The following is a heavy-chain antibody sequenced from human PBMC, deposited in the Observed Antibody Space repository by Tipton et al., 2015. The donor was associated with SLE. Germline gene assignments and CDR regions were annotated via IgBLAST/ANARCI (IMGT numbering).Heavy chain of an antibody. D-gene: IGHD3-10*01. J-gene: IGHJ6*02. CDR3: VAGSYYKGYYYYGMDV. Sequence: TLSLTCTVSGGSISSYYWGWIRQPPGKGLEWIGRIYTSGSTNYNPSLKSRVTMSVDTSKNQFSLKLSSVTAADTAVYYCVAGSYYKGYYYYGMDVWGQGTTVTVSS. CDR1: GGSISSYY. CDR2: IYTSGST. V-gene: IGHV4-4*07.